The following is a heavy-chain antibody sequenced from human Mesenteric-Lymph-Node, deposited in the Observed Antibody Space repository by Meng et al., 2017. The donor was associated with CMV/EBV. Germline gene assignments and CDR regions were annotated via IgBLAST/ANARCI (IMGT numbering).Heavy chain of an antibody. CDR2: ISTSSTI. CDR3: ARDRSQKYCSGASCYYF. CDR1: GFTFSDFY. D-gene: IGHD2-15*01. V-gene: IGHV3-69-1*02. Sequence: GGSLRLSCAASGFTFSDFYMNWVRQAPGKGLEWVSFISTSSTIYFADSVKGRFTISGDNAKNSLYLQMSSLRAEDTAVYYCARDRSQKYCSGASCYYFWGRGTLVTVSS. J-gene: IGHJ4*02.